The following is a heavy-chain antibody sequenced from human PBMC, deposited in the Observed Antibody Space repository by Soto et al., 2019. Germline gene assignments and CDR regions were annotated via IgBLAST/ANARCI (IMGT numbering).Heavy chain of an antibody. D-gene: IGHD2-21*01. CDR1: GTSISSTFW. Sequence: VQLRHSGSGLVNPSGTLSLTCFVSGTSISSTFWWTWVRQAPGKGLEWIGEIYHSGMAKYNPSLKSRVTISVDKSSNQFSLTLTSVTAADTAMYYCATLPPRIVVVMSPFPSWGQGTPVTVSS. CDR3: ATLPPRIVVVMSPFPS. V-gene: IGHV4-4*02. CDR2: IYHSGMA. J-gene: IGHJ4*02.